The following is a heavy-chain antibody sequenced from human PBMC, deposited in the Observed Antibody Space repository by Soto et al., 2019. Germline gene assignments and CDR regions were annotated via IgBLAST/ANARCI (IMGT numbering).Heavy chain of an antibody. J-gene: IGHJ4*02. CDR2: MHHSGAT. D-gene: IGHD3-10*01. V-gene: IGHV4-4*02. CDR3: ATGSLYYYGSGGMWDS. Sequence: QVRLQESGPGLVKPSGTLSLTCLVSGGSMSSPNWWSWVRQAPGKGLEWIAEMHHSGATNYNPSPKSPVIIPITKPNAQSSVTRSSVTAAAAAVYYCATGSLYYYGSGGMWDSWGRGALVTVSS. CDR1: GGSMSSPNW.